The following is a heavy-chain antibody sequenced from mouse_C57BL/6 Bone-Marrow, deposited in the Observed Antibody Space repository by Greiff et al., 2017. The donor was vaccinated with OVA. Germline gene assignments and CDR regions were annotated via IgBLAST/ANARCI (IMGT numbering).Heavy chain of an antibody. Sequence: EVQVVESGGGLVQPGGSLKLSCAASGFTFSDYYMYWVRQTPEKRLEWVAYISNGGGSTYYPDTVKGRFTISRDNAKNTLYLQMSRLKSEDTAMYYCARHKTAQASRDAMDYWGQGTSVTVSS. J-gene: IGHJ4*01. D-gene: IGHD3-2*02. CDR1: GFTFSDYY. V-gene: IGHV5-12*01. CDR3: ARHKTAQASRDAMDY. CDR2: ISNGGGST.